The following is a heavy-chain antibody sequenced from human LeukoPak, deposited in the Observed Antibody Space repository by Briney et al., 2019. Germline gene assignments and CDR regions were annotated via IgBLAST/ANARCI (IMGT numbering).Heavy chain of an antibody. V-gene: IGHV3-30*02. D-gene: IGHD2-15*01. CDR2: IRYDGSNK. Sequence: GGSLRLSCAASGFTFSSYGMHWVRQAPGKGLEWVAFIRYDGSNKYYADSVKGRFTISRDNSKNTLYLQMNSLRAEDTAVYYCAKDGRYCSGGSCYTPAYYYYMDVWGKGTTVTVSS. J-gene: IGHJ6*03. CDR3: AKDGRYCSGGSCYTPAYYYYMDV. CDR1: GFTFSSYG.